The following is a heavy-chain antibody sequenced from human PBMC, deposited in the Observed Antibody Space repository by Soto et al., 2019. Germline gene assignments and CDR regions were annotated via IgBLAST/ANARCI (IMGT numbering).Heavy chain of an antibody. D-gene: IGHD3-3*01. V-gene: IGHV5-51*01. CDR2: IYPGDSDT. CDR1: GYSFTSYW. CDR3: ARHLSYYDFCSGYSNYYYGMDV. Sequence: GESLKISCKGSGYSFTSYWIGWVRQMPGKGLEWMGIIYPGDSDTRYSPSFQGQVTISADKSISTAYLQWSSLKASDTAMYYCARHLSYYDFCSGYSNYYYGMDVWGQGTTVTVSS. J-gene: IGHJ6*02.